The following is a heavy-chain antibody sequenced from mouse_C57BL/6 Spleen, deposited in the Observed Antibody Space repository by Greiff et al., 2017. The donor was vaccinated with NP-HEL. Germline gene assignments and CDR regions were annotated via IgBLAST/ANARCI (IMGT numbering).Heavy chain of an antibody. D-gene: IGHD4-1*01. Sequence: QVQLKESGAELVRPGTSVKVSCKASGYAFTNYLIEWVKQRPGQGLEWIGVINPGSGGTNYNEKFKGKATLTADKSSSTAYMQLSSLTSEDSAVYFCARLGAGTGYFDYWGQGTTLTVSS. J-gene: IGHJ2*01. V-gene: IGHV1-54*01. CDR2: INPGSGGT. CDR3: ARLGAGTGYFDY. CDR1: GYAFTNYL.